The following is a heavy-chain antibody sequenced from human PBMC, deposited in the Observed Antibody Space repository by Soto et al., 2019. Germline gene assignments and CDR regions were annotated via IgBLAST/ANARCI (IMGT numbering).Heavy chain of an antibody. CDR2: INPNSGGT. CDR3: ARVPSDYNFWSGYYY. D-gene: IGHD3-3*01. CDR1: GYTFTGYY. J-gene: IGHJ4*02. V-gene: IGHV1-2*02. Sequence: ASVKVSCKASGYTFTGYYMHWVRQAPGQGLEWMGWINPNSGGTNYAQKFQGRVTMTRDTSISTAYMELSRLRSDDTAVYYGARVPSDYNFWSGYYYWGQGTLVTVSS.